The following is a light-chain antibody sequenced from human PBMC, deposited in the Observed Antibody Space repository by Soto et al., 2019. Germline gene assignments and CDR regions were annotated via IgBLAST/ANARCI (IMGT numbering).Light chain of an antibody. V-gene: IGKV1-5*03. CDR1: QSISTW. CDR3: QHYNSYSEA. CDR2: EAS. Sequence: DIQITQSPSTLSSSVLERFTITCRASQSISTWLAWYQQKSGKAPKLLIYEASRLGSGVPSRFSGSGSGTEFTLTISSLQPDDFATYYCQHYNSYSEAFGQGTKVDI. J-gene: IGKJ1*01.